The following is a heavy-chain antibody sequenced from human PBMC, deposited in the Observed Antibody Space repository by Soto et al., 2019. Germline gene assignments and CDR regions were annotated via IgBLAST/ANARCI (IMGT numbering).Heavy chain of an antibody. CDR3: AKEGGAIHLWFLDY. Sequence: EVQLLESGGGLVQPGGSLRLSCAASGFTFSSYAMSWVRQAPGKGLEWVSAISGSGGSTYYADSVKGRFTISRDNCKNSLYLQMNSLRAEDTAVYYCAKEGGAIHLWFLDYWGQGTLVTVSS. CDR1: GFTFSSYA. J-gene: IGHJ4*02. CDR2: ISGSGGST. D-gene: IGHD5-18*01. V-gene: IGHV3-23*01.